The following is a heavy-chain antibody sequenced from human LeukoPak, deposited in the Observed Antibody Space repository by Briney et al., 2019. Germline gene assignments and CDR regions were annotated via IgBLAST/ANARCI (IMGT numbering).Heavy chain of an antibody. D-gene: IGHD3-22*01. CDR3: ARVEDYYDSSGYPWDY. Sequence: SETLSLTCTVSGGSISRSSYYWGWIRQPPGKGLEWIGSIYYSGTTYYNPSLKSRVTISVDTSKSQFSLNLTSVAAADTAVYYCARVEDYYDSSGYPWDYWGQGTLVTVSS. J-gene: IGHJ4*02. CDR2: IYYSGTT. V-gene: IGHV4-39*07. CDR1: GGSISRSSYY.